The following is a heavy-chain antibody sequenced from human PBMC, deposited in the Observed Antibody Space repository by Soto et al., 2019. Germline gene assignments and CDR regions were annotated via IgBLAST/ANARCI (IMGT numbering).Heavy chain of an antibody. CDR1: GFTFSNYG. Sequence: QVQLVESGGGVVQPGRSPRLSCAASGFTFSNYGMHWVRQAPGKGLEWVAVIWYDGSNKYHADSVKGRFTISRDNSKNTLYLQMNSLRADDTAVYYCARDSAAAEASDYWGQGTLVTVSS. CDR2: IWYDGSNK. CDR3: ARDSAAAEASDY. D-gene: IGHD6-13*01. V-gene: IGHV3-33*01. J-gene: IGHJ4*02.